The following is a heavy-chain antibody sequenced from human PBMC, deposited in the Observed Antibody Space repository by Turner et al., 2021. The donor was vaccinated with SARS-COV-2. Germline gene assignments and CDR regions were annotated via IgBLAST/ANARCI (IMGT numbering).Heavy chain of an antibody. J-gene: IGHJ6*02. CDR1: GGPFNTYA. CDR2: IIPIFGTA. CDR3: ARDRRSLYCSGGSCYYYYGMDV. V-gene: IGHV1-69*01. D-gene: IGHD2-15*01. Sequence: QVQLVQSGAEVKTPGSSVKVSCQASGGPFNTYAISWVRQAPGQGLEWMGGIIPIFGTANYAQKFQGRVTITADESTSTAYMELSSLRSEDTAVYYCARDRRSLYCSGGSCYYYYGMDVWGQGTTVTVSS.